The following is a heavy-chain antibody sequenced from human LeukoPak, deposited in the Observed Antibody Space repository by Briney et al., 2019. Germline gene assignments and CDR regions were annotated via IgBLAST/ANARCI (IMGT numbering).Heavy chain of an antibody. CDR3: ARELSYYDFWSGYYDPSPYFDY. V-gene: IGHV3-48*03. CDR1: GFTFSTYE. CDR2: ISSSSSTI. D-gene: IGHD3-3*01. J-gene: IGHJ4*02. Sequence: QPGGSLRLACAVSGFTFSTYEMNWVRQAPGKGLEWVSYISSSSSTIYYADSVKGRFTISRDNAKNSLYLQMNSLRAEDTAVYYCARELSYYDFWSGYYDPSPYFDYCGQGTLVTVSS.